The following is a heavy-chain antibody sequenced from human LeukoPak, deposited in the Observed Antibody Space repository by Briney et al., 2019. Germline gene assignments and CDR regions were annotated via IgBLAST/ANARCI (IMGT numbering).Heavy chain of an antibody. J-gene: IGHJ4*02. CDR1: GFSFSIYA. D-gene: IGHD4-23*01. V-gene: IGHV3-23*01. CDR2: ISPGGDTI. CDR3: ARRTTVVGPAPFDH. Sequence: PGASLRLSCAASGFSFSIYAMSWVRQAPGKGPEWVSAISPGGDTIYYLDSVKGRFTISRDNSKNTLYLQMNSLRAEDTAVYYCARRTTVVGPAPFDHWGQGTLVTVSS.